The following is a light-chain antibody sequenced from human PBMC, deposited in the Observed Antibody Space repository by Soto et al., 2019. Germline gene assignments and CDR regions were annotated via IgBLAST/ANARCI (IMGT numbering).Light chain of an antibody. V-gene: IGKV1-17*01. CDR1: QGIGKD. CDR3: LQHNSYPRT. J-gene: IGKJ1*01. CDR2: AAS. Sequence: DIQMTQSPSSLSASVGDRVTITCRASQGIGKDLGWYQQRPGKAPNRLIYAASTLQSGVPSRFSGSGSGTEFTLTINSLQPGDFTTYYCLQHNSYPRTFGQGTKVEIK.